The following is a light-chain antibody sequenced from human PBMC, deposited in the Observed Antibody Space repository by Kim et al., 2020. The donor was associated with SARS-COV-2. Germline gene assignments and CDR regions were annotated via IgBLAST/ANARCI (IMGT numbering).Light chain of an antibody. J-gene: IGKJ2*01. Sequence: PGERATLTCRASQSVPTMSFASQQKPGQGPMLLIYDASTRSTGDPAWFSGSGSGTDFTHTIIGLQSAEFAVFYCQQYHSWPPMYTFGQRTKLEI. CDR2: DAS. CDR1: QSVPTM. V-gene: IGKV3-15*01. CDR3: QQYHSWPPMYT.